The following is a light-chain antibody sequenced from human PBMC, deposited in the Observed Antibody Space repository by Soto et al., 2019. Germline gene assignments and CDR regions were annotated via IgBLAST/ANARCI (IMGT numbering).Light chain of an antibody. J-gene: IGLJ3*02. CDR3: CSYAGDSTWV. Sequence: QSALAQPASVSGSPGQSITISCTGSSSDVGSYKFVSWFQQNPGKAPKLIIYEGTKRPPGVSDRFSGSKSGYTASLTISGLQAEDEADYYCCSYAGDSTWVFGGGTKVTVL. CDR1: SSDVGSYKF. CDR2: EGT. V-gene: IGLV2-23*01.